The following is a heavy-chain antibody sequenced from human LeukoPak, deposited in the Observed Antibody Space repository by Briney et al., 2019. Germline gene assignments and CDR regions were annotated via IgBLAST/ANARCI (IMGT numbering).Heavy chain of an antibody. Sequence: GGSLRLSCAASGFTFNTYEMNWVRQAPGKGLEWVSYITSSGSTIYYADYVKGRFTISRDNGKNSLYLQMDSLRAEDTAVYYCARGGWNYVFNYWGQGTLVTVSS. CDR2: ITSSGSTI. CDR1: GFTFNTYE. D-gene: IGHD1-7*01. CDR3: ARGGWNYVFNY. J-gene: IGHJ4*02. V-gene: IGHV3-48*03.